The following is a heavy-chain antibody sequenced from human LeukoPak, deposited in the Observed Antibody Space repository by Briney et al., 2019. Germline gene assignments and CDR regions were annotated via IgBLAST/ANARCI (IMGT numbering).Heavy chain of an antibody. CDR1: GFTFSSYA. J-gene: IGHJ4*02. D-gene: IGHD3-10*01. Sequence: GGSLRLSCAASGFTFSSYAMSWVRQAPGKGLAWVSAISGSGGGTYYADSVKGRFTISRDNSMNTLYLQMNSLRAEDTAVYYCAKTVVRGVIKYYFDYWGQGTLVTVSS. CDR3: AKTVVRGVIKYYFDY. V-gene: IGHV3-23*01. CDR2: ISGSGGGT.